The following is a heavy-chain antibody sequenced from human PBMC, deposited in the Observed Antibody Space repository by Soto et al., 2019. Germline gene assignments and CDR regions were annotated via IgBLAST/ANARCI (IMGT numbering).Heavy chain of an antibody. Sequence: ASVKVSCKASGYTFTSSGISWVRQGPGQGLEWMGWISAYNGNTNYAQKLQGRATMTTDTFTSTAYMELRCIRSDGTAVYYRARAHGSGSYNNGPYYYGRGGCHKRTRGT. J-gene: IGHJ6*04. CDR3: ARAHGSGSYNNGPYYYGRGG. V-gene: IGHV1-18*01. D-gene: IGHD3-10*01. CDR1: GYTFTSSG. CDR2: ISAYNGNT.